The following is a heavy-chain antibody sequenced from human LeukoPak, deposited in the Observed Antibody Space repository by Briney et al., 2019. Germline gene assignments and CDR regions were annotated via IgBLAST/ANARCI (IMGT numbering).Heavy chain of an antibody. Sequence: GGSLRLSCEGSGFTFSSGWMNWVRQAPGKGLEWVGRMKSRGSGGTTDYAAPVKGRFTISSDDSINTLFLQMRSLQAEDTAVYYCAEDWTYYFDMAVWGQGTTVTVSS. J-gene: IGHJ6*02. D-gene: IGHD3/OR15-3a*01. CDR2: MKSRGSGGTT. CDR3: AEDWTYYFDMAV. CDR1: GFTFSSGW. V-gene: IGHV3-15*01.